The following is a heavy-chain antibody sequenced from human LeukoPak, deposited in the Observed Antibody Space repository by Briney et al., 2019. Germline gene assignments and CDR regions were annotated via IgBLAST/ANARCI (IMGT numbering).Heavy chain of an antibody. Sequence: GGSLRLSCAASGFTFSTYAMSWVRQAPGKGLEWVSTISGSGANTYYADSVRGRFTISRDNSKNTLYLHMNSLRAEDTAVYYCAKAARTAMVTEGFDYWGQGTLVTVSS. V-gene: IGHV3-23*01. CDR1: GFTFSTYA. D-gene: IGHD5-18*01. J-gene: IGHJ4*02. CDR2: ISGSGANT. CDR3: AKAARTAMVTEGFDY.